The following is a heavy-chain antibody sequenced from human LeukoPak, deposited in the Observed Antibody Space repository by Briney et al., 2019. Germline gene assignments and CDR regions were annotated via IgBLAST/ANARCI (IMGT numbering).Heavy chain of an antibody. Sequence: SETLSLTCAVYGGSFSGYYWSWIRQPPGEGLEWIGEINHSGSTNYNPSLKSRVTISVDTSKNQFSLKLSSVTAADTAVYYCARGSDYDILTGHYPLRYWGQGTLVTVSS. CDR3: ARGSDYDILTGHYPLRY. CDR2: INHSGST. D-gene: IGHD3-9*01. CDR1: GGSFSGYY. V-gene: IGHV4-34*01. J-gene: IGHJ4*02.